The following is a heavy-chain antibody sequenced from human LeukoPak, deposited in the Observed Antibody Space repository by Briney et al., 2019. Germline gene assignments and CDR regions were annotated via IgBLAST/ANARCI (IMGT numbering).Heavy chain of an antibody. CDR3: ANLGSAGCRRITSCSAYMDV. Sequence: SGGSLRLSCAASGFTFDDYAMHWVRHAPGKGLEWVSGISWNSGSIGYADSVKGRFTISRDNAKNSLYLQMNSLRDEDTALYYCANLGSAGCRRITSCSAYMDVWGKGTTVTVSS. CDR1: GFTFDDYA. J-gene: IGHJ6*03. CDR2: ISWNSGSI. D-gene: IGHD2-2*01. V-gene: IGHV3-9*01.